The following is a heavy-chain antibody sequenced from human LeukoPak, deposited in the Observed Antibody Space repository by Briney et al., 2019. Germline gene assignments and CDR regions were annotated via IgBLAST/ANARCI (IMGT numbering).Heavy chain of an antibody. CDR1: GGSISSSHYY. J-gene: IGHJ6*03. V-gene: IGHV4-39*01. CDR2: IYYSGTT. CDR3: ARQSSDYYYYYIDV. Sequence: SETLSLACTVSGGSISSSHYYWGWIRQSPGKGLEWIGSIYYSGTTYYNPSLESRVTISDDTSMNRFSLMLTSLTAADTAVYYCARQSSDYYYYYIDVWGEGTTVIVSS.